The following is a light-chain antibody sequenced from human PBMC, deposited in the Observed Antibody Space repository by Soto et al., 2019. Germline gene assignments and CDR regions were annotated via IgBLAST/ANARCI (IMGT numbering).Light chain of an antibody. CDR3: QQYYTYPPA. CDR1: QGISSY. CDR2: AAS. Sequence: AIRMTQSPSSFSASTGDRVTITCRASQGISSYLAWYQQKPGKAPKLLIYAASTLQSGVPSRFSGSGSGTDFTLTISRLQSEDFATYYGQQYYTYPPAFGPGTKVDIK. V-gene: IGKV1-8*01. J-gene: IGKJ3*01.